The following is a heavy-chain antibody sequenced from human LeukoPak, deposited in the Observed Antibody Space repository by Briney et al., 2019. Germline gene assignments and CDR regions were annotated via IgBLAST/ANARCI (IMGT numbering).Heavy chain of an antibody. CDR3: ARGIWGLLDY. V-gene: IGHV3-11*01. D-gene: IGHD3-16*01. CDR2: ISSSGSNI. Sequence: GGSLRLSCAASGFTFRDYYMSWIRQAPRKGLEWVSYISSSGSNIFYAHSVKGRFTISRDNAQKSLYLQINILRAEDTACYFCARGIWGLLDYWGQGTLVTVSS. J-gene: IGHJ4*02. CDR1: GFTFRDYY.